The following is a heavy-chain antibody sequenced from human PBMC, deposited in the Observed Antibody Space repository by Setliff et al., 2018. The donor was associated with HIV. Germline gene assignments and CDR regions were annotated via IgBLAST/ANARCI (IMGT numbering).Heavy chain of an antibody. CDR3: ARLRLAVMMSLDYFDP. V-gene: IGHV4-4*09. D-gene: IGHD3-16*01. J-gene: IGHJ5*02. CDR2: IYNPGST. CDR1: GGSITNFY. Sequence: SETLSLTCNVSGGSITNFYWSWIRQPPGEGLEWIGYIYNPGSTNFNPSLQSRVSMSVDVSTNQFSLRLTSVTAADTAVYYCARLRLAVMMSLDYFDPWGQGTLVTVSS.